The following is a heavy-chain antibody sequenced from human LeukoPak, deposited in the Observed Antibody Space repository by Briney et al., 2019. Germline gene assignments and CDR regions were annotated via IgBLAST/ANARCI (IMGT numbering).Heavy chain of an antibody. CDR2: INGNGGIT. V-gene: IGHV3-23*01. J-gene: IGHJ3*02. CDR3: AKPDVYYGSGSGAFDI. D-gene: IGHD3-10*01. Sequence: GGTLRPSCAASGFTFSTYGMSWVRQAPGKGLEWVSAINGNGGITYYADSVTGRFTISRDNSKNTLYLQMNSLRAEDTAVYYCAKPDVYYGSGSGAFDIWGQGTMVTVSS. CDR1: GFTFSTYG.